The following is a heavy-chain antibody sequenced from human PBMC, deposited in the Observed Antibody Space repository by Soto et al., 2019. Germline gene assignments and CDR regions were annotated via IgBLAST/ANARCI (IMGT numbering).Heavy chain of an antibody. CDR2: TNSDMSST. Sequence: EVQLLESGGGLVQPGGSLRLSCAASGFTFSNYWMHWVRQAPGKGLVWVSRTNSDMSSTTYADSVQGRFTISRDNARNTLYLQMNSLKAEDTAVYFCARETNKHSTSWFPLDYWGQGILVTVSS. D-gene: IGHD6-6*01. CDR3: ARETNKHSTSWFPLDY. V-gene: IGHV3-74*01. J-gene: IGHJ4*02. CDR1: GFTFSNYW.